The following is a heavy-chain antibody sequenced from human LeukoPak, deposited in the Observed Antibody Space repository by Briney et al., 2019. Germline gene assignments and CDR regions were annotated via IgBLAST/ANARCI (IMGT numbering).Heavy chain of an antibody. Sequence: GGSLRLSCAASGFTFSSYAMSWVRQAPGKGLEWVSAISGSGGSTYYADSVKGRFTITRVNSKNTLYLQMNSLRAEDTAVYYCAKVGYGDYDGFDYWGQGTLVTVSS. CDR2: ISGSGGST. D-gene: IGHD4-17*01. CDR3: AKVGYGDYDGFDY. J-gene: IGHJ4*02. CDR1: GFTFSSYA. V-gene: IGHV3-23*01.